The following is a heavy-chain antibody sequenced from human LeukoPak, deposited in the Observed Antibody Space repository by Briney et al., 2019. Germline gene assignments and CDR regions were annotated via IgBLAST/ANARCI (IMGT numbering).Heavy chain of an antibody. CDR2: INHSGST. V-gene: IGHV4-34*01. D-gene: IGHD2-15*01. J-gene: IGHJ6*03. Sequence: NPSETLSLTCAVYGGSFSGYYWSWIRQPPGKGLEWIGEINHSGSTNYNPSLKSRVTISVDTSKNQFSLKLSSVTAADTAVYYCARVAPGYHYYYYMDVWGKGTTVTVSS. CDR3: ARVAPGYHYYYYMDV. CDR1: GGSFSGYY.